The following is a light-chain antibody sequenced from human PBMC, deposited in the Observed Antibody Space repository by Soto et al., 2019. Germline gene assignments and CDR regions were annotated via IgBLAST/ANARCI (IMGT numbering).Light chain of an antibody. CDR3: TSYAGSNNL. CDR2: EVA. CDR1: SSDVGGYDF. V-gene: IGLV2-8*01. J-gene: IGLJ2*01. Sequence: QSALTQPPSASGSPGQSVTISCTGTSSDVGGYDFVSWYQQHPGKAPKLILYEVAKRPSGVPDRFSGSKSGNMASLTVSGLQAEDEADYYCTSYAGSNNLFGGGTKLTVL.